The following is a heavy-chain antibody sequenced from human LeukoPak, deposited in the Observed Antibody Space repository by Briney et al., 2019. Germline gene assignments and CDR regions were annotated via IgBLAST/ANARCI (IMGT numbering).Heavy chain of an antibody. CDR2: ITSSSSYT. CDR1: GFTFSDHN. Sequence: KSGGSLRVSCVASGFTFSDHNMSWIRQAPGKGLEWVSNITSSSSYTNYADSVKGRFTISRDNAKNSLYLQMNSLRAEDTAVYYCASHRYGSGTLRGFDPWGQGTLVTVSS. D-gene: IGHD3-10*01. J-gene: IGHJ5*02. V-gene: IGHV3-11*03. CDR3: ASHRYGSGTLRGFDP.